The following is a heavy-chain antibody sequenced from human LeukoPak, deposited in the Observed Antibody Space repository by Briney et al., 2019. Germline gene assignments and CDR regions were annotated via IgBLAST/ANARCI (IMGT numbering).Heavy chain of an antibody. J-gene: IGHJ4*02. D-gene: IGHD3-22*01. CDR3: ARDRGDYDSSGYYGYFDY. Sequence: PSETRSLTCTVAGGSTRSHYWSWIRQPPREVLEWIGYIYNSGSTNYNPSLKSRVTISVDTSKNQFSLKLSSVTAADTAVYYCARDRGDYDSSGYYGYFDYWGQGALVTVSS. CDR1: GGSTRSHY. CDR2: IYNSGST. V-gene: IGHV4-59*11.